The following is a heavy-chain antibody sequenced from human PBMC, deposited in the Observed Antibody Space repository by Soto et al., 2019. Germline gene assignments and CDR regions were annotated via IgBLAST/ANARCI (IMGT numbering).Heavy chain of an antibody. CDR3: AKGQYSYGYGDDHFDS. CDR2: ISGSGGAT. D-gene: IGHD5-18*01. J-gene: IGHJ4*02. V-gene: IGHV3-23*01. CDR1: GFTFDNYA. Sequence: EVQLLVSGGNLVRPGESLRLSCVASGFTFDNYAMTWVRQAPGKGLEWVSAISGSGGATYYADSTRGRFTISRDNKKNTLFLQMNNLRVEDTAFYYCAKGQYSYGYGDDHFDSWGRGTQVTVSS.